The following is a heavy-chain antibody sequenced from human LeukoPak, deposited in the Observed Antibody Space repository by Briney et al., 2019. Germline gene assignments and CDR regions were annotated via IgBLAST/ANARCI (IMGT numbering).Heavy chain of an antibody. D-gene: IGHD3-9*01. Sequence: GESLKISCKGSGYSFTSYWIGWVRQMPGKGLEWMGIIYPGDSDTRYSPSFQGQVTISADKSISTAYLQWSSLKASDTAMYYCATRPDYDILIGSKFDIWGQGTMVTVSS. CDR2: IYPGDSDT. V-gene: IGHV5-51*01. J-gene: IGHJ3*02. CDR3: ATRPDYDILIGSKFDI. CDR1: GYSFTSYW.